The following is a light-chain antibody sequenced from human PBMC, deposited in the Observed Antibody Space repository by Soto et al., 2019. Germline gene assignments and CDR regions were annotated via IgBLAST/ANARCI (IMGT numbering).Light chain of an antibody. V-gene: IGKV1-27*01. Sequence: DIQMTQSPSSLSASVGDRVTITCRASQGIGNSLAWYQQKPGKVPKLLIYDESTLQSGVPSRFSGSGSGTDFTLTISSLQPEDVATYYCQKYNSAPWTFGQGTKVEIK. CDR3: QKYNSAPWT. CDR2: DES. J-gene: IGKJ1*01. CDR1: QGIGNS.